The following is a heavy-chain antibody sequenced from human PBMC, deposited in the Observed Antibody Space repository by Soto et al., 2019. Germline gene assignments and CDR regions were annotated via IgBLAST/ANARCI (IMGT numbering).Heavy chain of an antibody. CDR2: VSHSGNT. D-gene: IGHD1-1*01. J-gene: IGHJ4*02. Sequence: QVQLQESGPGLVKPSGTLSLTCAVSGGSISRTNWWSWVRQSPGEGLEWIGEVSHSGNTNYNPSLESRVTISVDKSKSQFSLMLTSVTAADTAVYYCARKMLPTPGRPLDCWGQGILVTVSS. V-gene: IGHV4-4*02. CDR1: GGSISRTNW. CDR3: ARKMLPTPGRPLDC.